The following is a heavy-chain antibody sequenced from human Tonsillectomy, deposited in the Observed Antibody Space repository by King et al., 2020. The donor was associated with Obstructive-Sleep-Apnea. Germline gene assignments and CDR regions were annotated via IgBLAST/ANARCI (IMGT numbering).Heavy chain of an antibody. CDR2: LSYSGDI. Sequence: QLQESGPGLVKPSETLALTCTVSGGNISRSSYYWAWIRQSPGTGLEWIGSLSYSGDIYYNPSLKSRVTISIDTSENHFSLKLSSVTAADTAIYYCARDFNNFNYWGQGTLVTVAS. CDR1: GGNISRSSYY. J-gene: IGHJ4*02. CDR3: ARDFNNFNY. V-gene: IGHV4-39*02.